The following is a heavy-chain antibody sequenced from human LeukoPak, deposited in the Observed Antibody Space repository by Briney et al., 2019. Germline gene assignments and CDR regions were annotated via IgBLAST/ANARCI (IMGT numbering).Heavy chain of an antibody. CDR1: GFTFSSYA. CDR2: ISGSGGST. D-gene: IGHD5-18*01. V-gene: IGHV3-23*01. Sequence: PGGSLRLSCAASGFTFSSYAMSWVRQAPGKGLEWVSAISGSGGSTYYADSVKGWFTISRDNSKNTLYLQMNSLRAEDTAVYYCAKGLIRGYSYGYFDYWGQGTLVTVSS. CDR3: AKGLIRGYSYGYFDY. J-gene: IGHJ4*02.